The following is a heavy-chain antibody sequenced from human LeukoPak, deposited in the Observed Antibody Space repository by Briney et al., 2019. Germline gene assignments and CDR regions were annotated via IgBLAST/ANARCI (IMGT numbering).Heavy chain of an antibody. CDR1: GVSVISSY. CDR3: ARHNGVSYLDY. CDR2: IHHSGDT. Sequence: SETLSLTCTVSGVSVISSYWSWVRQPPGKGLEYIGFIHHSGDTKYNPSLKSRVTMSVDTSKSQFSLRLSSVTAADSAVYYCARHNGVSYLDYWAQGTLVAVSS. D-gene: IGHD2-8*01. V-gene: IGHV4-59*02. J-gene: IGHJ4*02.